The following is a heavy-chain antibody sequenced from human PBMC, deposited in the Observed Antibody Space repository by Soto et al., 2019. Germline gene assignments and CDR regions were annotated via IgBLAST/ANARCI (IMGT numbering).Heavy chain of an antibody. J-gene: IGHJ6*02. V-gene: IGHV5-51*01. CDR2: IYPGDSDT. CDR3: ARRVADDILTGFGMDV. D-gene: IGHD3-9*01. CDR1: GYSFTSYW. Sequence: PGESLKISCKGSGYSFTSYWIGWVRQMPGKGLEWMGIIYPGDSDTRYSPSFQGQVTISADKSISTAYLQWSSLKASDTAMYYCARRVADDILTGFGMDVWGQGTTVTVSS.